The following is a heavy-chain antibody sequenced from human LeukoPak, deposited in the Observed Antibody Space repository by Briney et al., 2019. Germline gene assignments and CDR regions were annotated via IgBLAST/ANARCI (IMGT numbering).Heavy chain of an antibody. CDR2: IICTGSTI. J-gene: IGHJ6*03. V-gene: IGHV3-11*01. Sequence: GGSLLLSCRTSGLTFGDYALSWFRQAPGKGLEWISYIICTGSTIYYADSVKGRFTISRENAKNSLYLQMDSLRAEDTAVYYCARGTYGSGKLYYYYYMDVWGKGTTVTISS. CDR3: ARGTYGSGKLYYYYYMDV. D-gene: IGHD3-10*01. CDR1: GLTFGDYA.